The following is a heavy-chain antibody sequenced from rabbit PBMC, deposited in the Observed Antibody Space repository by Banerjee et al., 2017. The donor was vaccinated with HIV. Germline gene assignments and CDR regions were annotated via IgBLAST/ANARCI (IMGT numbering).Heavy chain of an antibody. CDR2: IYGGSSGST. J-gene: IGHJ4*01. D-gene: IGHD1-1*01. Sequence: QSLEESGGDLVKPGASLTLTCTASGFSFSSSYYMCWVRQAPGKGLEWIACIYGGSSGSTYYASWAKGRFTISKTSSTTVTLQMTSLTAADTATYFCARDAKRDGYYPFTLWGPGTLVTVS. CDR1: GFSFSSSYY. V-gene: IGHV1S40*01. CDR3: ARDAKRDGYYPFTL.